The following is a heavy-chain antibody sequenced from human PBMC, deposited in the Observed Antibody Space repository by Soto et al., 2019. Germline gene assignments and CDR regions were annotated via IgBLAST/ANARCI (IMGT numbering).Heavy chain of an antibody. CDR2: ISAYNGNT. Sequence: KVSCKASGYTFTSYGISWVRQAPGQGLEWMGWISAYNGNTNYAQKLQGRVTMTTDTSTSTAYMELRSLRSDDTAVYHCARVGGFGRFLEWLLVYWGQGTLVTVSS. D-gene: IGHD3-3*01. V-gene: IGHV1-18*01. CDR1: GYTFTSYG. J-gene: IGHJ4*02. CDR3: ARVGGFGRFLEWLLVY.